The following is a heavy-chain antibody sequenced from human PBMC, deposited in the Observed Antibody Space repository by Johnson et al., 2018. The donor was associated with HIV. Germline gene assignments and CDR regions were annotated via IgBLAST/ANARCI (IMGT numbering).Heavy chain of an antibody. Sequence: QVQLVESGGGLVQPGRSLRLSCAASGFMFDDYAMHWVRQAPGKGLEWVAVIWYDGSNKYYVDSVKGRFTISRDNAKNSLYLQMNSLRAEDTAVYYCARGPPEWFACAFDIWGQGTMVTVSS. CDR3: ARGPPEWFACAFDI. V-gene: IGHV3-33*08. CDR2: IWYDGSNK. J-gene: IGHJ3*02. CDR1: GFMFDDYA. D-gene: IGHD3-3*01.